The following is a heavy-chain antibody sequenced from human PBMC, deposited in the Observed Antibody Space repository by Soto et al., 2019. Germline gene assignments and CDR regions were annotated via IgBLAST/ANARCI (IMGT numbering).Heavy chain of an antibody. CDR3: ARGPSGDKVHY. CDR1: GGSITSDYSC. D-gene: IGHD7-27*01. CDR2: IFDSVTT. J-gene: IGHJ4*02. V-gene: IGHV4-30-4*01. Sequence: QVQLQESGPGLVKPSQTLSLTCTVSGGSITSDYSCWSWIRQPPGEGLEWIGHIFDSVTTYTNPSVRSQVAISLDTSKNHFSLTLSSVTAADTAVYYCARGPSGDKVHYWGQGALVTVSS.